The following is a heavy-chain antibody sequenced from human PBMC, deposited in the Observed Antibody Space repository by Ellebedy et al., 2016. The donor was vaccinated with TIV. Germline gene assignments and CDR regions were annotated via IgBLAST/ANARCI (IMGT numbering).Heavy chain of an antibody. J-gene: IGHJ5*02. V-gene: IGHV5-51*01. Sequence: GESLKISCKASGFSFTNHWIGWVRQMPGKGLDWMGVIFPGDSETRYSPSFQGQVTFSVDKSTTTAYLQLRGLKASDTAMYYCARMVYGSGWDGYFDPWGQGTLVTVSS. D-gene: IGHD6-19*01. CDR2: IFPGDSET. CDR3: ARMVYGSGWDGYFDP. CDR1: GFSFTNHW.